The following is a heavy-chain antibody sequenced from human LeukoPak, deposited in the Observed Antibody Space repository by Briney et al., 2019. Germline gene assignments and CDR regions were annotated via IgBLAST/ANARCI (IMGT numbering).Heavy chain of an antibody. D-gene: IGHD1-26*01. CDR1: GFTFSSYV. CDR2: ISYDGSNE. CDR3: AKDSVRLGGSYYVPFDY. J-gene: IGHJ4*02. Sequence: GGSLRLSCAASGFTFSSYVMHWVRQAPGKGLEWVAIISYDGSNEYYADSVKGRFTISRDNAKNSLYLQMNSLRAEDTALYYCAKDSVRLGGSYYVPFDYWGQGTLVTVSS. V-gene: IGHV3-30*04.